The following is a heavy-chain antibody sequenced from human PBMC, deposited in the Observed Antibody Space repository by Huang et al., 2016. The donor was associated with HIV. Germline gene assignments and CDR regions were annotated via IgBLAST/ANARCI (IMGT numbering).Heavy chain of an antibody. D-gene: IGHD2-2*01. CDR1: GGSISTYY. J-gene: IGHJ6*02. CDR2: FYTRWNT. CDR3: ARENEFCGSTNCHHYYYGLDV. Sequence: QVQLQESGPGLVKPSETLSLTCTVSGGSISTYYWSWIRQSAGKGLEWIGRFYTRWNTNYNPSLRIRVTMSVDTSKNQCSRSLTAVTTADTAVYYCARENEFCGSTNCHHYYYGLDVWGQGTTVTVSS. V-gene: IGHV4-4*07.